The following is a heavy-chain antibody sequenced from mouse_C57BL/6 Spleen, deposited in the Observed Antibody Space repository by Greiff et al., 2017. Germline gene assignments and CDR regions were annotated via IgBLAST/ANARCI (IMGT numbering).Heavy chain of an antibody. D-gene: IGHD1-1*01. Sequence: QVQLKESGAELVRPGTSVKVSCKASGYAFTNYLIEWVKQRPGQGLEWIGVINPGSGGTNYNEKFKGKATLTADKSSSTAYMQLSSLTSEDSAVYFCARWGVITTVVDKGYFDVWGTGTTVTVSS. CDR1: GYAFTNYL. CDR3: ARWGVITTVVDKGYFDV. J-gene: IGHJ1*03. V-gene: IGHV1-54*01. CDR2: INPGSGGT.